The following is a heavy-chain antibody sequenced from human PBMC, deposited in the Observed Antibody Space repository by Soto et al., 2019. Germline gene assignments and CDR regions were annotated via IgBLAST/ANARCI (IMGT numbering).Heavy chain of an antibody. CDR2: INHSGST. CDR1: GGSFSGYY. CDR3: ARELRLVIPVIDY. J-gene: IGHJ4*02. V-gene: IGHV4-34*01. D-gene: IGHD3-9*01. Sequence: QVQLQQWGAGLLKPSETLSLTCAVYGGSFSGYYWSWIRQPPGKGLEWIGEINHSGSTNYNPSLKSRVTISVDTSKNQFSQKLSSVTAADTAVYYCARELRLVIPVIDYWGQGTLVTVSS.